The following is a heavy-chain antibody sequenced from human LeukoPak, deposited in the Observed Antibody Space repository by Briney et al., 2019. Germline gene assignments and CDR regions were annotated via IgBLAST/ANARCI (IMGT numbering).Heavy chain of an antibody. D-gene: IGHD3-9*01. CDR2: MNPNSGNT. CDR3: ARGPYYDILTGYLLDY. Sequence: ASVKVSCKASGYIFTSYDINWVRQATGQGLEWMGWMNPNSGNTGYAQKFQGRVTMTRNTSISTAYMELSSLRSEDTAVYYCARGPYYDILTGYLLDYWGQGTLVTVSS. J-gene: IGHJ4*02. CDR1: GYIFTSYD. V-gene: IGHV1-8*01.